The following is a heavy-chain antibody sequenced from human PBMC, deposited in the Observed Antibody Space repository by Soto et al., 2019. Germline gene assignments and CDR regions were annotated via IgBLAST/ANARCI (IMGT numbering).Heavy chain of an antibody. J-gene: IGHJ2*01. D-gene: IGHD5-18*01. CDR2: IYYSGST. Sequence: PSETLSLTCTVSGGSISSYYWSWIRQPPGKGLEWIGYIYYSGSTNYNPSLKSRVTISVDTSKNQFSLKLSSVTAADTAVYYCARNRGYSYGPVNWYFDLWGRGTLVTVSS. V-gene: IGHV4-59*01. CDR3: ARNRGYSYGPVNWYFDL. CDR1: GGSISSYY.